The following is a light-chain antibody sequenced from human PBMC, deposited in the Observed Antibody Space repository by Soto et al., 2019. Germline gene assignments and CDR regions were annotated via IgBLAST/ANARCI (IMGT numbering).Light chain of an antibody. CDR2: EVN. CDR1: SSDVGGYNY. CDR3: SSYTLNTALARV. J-gene: IGLJ1*01. V-gene: IGLV2-14*01. Sequence: QSALAQPASVSGSPGQSITISCTGTSSDVGGYNYVSWYQQDPGKAPKLMIYEVNNRPSGVSNRFSGSKSGNTASLTISGLQAQDEADYYCSSYTLNTALARVFGAAPKVNV.